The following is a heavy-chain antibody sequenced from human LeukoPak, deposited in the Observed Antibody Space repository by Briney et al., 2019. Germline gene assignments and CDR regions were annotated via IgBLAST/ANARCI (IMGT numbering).Heavy chain of an antibody. D-gene: IGHD1-26*01. CDR2: INSDGTAI. J-gene: IGHJ4*02. CDR3: VRDIAGAFGY. CDR1: GFTFTDYW. V-gene: IGHV3-74*01. Sequence: GGSLRLSCAASGFTFTDYWMHWVRQVPGKEPVWVARINSDGTAISHADSVKGRFTISRDNGKNMVYLQLSSLRADDTAVYYCVRDIAGAFGYWGQGTLVTVFS.